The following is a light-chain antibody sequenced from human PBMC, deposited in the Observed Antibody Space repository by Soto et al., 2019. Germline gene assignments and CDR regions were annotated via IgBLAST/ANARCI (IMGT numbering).Light chain of an antibody. J-gene: IGLJ1*01. CDR2: DDI. V-gene: IGLV1-44*01. Sequence: QLVLTQPPSASGTPGQRVTISCSGSSSNIGSNTVHWYQQLPGTAPKLLIYDDIHRPSGVPDRFSGSKSGASASLAISGLQSEDEADYYCAPWDHSLNGLYVFGTGTKLTVL. CDR1: SSNIGSNT. CDR3: APWDHSLNGLYV.